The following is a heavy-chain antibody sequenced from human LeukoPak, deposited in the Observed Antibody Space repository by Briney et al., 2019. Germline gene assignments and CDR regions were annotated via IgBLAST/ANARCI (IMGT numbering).Heavy chain of an antibody. CDR2: IYYSGST. CDR1: GGSISSYNYY. Sequence: SETLSLTCAVSGGSISSYNYYWGWIRQPPGKGLEWIGSIYYSGSTYYNPSLKSRVTISVDTPKNQFSLKLSSVTAADTAVYYCARGGDYYDFWSGDPGAFDIWGQGTMVTVSS. CDR3: ARGGDYYDFWSGDPGAFDI. J-gene: IGHJ3*02. V-gene: IGHV4-39*07. D-gene: IGHD3-3*01.